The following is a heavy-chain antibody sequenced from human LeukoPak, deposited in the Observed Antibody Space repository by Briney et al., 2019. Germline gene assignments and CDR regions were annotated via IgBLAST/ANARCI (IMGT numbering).Heavy chain of an antibody. CDR2: ISYSGST. CDR1: GGSVNSGTCY. Sequence: SETLSLTCTVSGGSVNSGTCYWSWIRQPPGKGLEWIGYISYSGSTNYNPSLKSRVTISVDTSKNQFSLKLSSVTAADTAVYYCAREFYGVGNFDYWGQGTLVTVSS. CDR3: AREFYGVGNFDY. D-gene: IGHD2-15*01. J-gene: IGHJ4*02. V-gene: IGHV4-61*01.